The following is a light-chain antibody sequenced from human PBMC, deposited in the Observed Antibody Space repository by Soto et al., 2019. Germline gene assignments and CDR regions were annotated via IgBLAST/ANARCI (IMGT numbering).Light chain of an antibody. CDR3: CSYTTRSTWV. V-gene: IGLV2-14*01. Sequence: QSALTQPASVSGSPGQSITISCTGTSSDVGGYNYVSWYQQHPGKAPRFMIYEVSNRPSGVSNRFSGSKSGNTASLTISGLQADDEADYNCCSYTTRSTWVFGGGTKLTVL. CDR1: SSDVGGYNY. J-gene: IGLJ3*02. CDR2: EVS.